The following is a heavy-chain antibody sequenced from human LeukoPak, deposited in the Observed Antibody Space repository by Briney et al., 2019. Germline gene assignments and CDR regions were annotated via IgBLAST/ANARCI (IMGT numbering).Heavy chain of an antibody. CDR1: GFTFSSHA. CDR3: AKAGRGYSSVYYYMDV. J-gene: IGHJ6*03. CDR2: IRYDGSNK. D-gene: IGHD3-10*01. V-gene: IGHV3-30*02. Sequence: PGGSLRLSCAASGFTFSSHAVSWVRQAPGKGLERVAFIRYDGSNKYYADAVKGRFTISRDNSKNTLYLQMNSLRAEDTAVYYCAKAGRGYSSVYYYMDVWGKGTTVTVSS.